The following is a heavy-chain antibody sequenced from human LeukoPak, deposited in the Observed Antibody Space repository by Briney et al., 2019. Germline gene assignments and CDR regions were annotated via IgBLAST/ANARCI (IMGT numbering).Heavy chain of an antibody. CDR3: ARVGFVAAAADY. V-gene: IGHV1-18*01. CDR2: ISAYNGNT. Sequence: ASVKGSCKASGYTFTSYGISWVRQAPGQGLEWMGWISAYNGNTNYAQKLQGRVTMTSDTSTSTAYMELRSLRPDDTAVYYCARVGFVAAAADYWGQGTLVTVSS. J-gene: IGHJ4*02. D-gene: IGHD6-13*01. CDR1: GYTFTSYG.